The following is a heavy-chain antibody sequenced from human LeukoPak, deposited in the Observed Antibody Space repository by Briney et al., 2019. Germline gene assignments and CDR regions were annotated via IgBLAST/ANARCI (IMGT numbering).Heavy chain of an antibody. V-gene: IGHV4-59*01. CDR1: GVSISTYY. J-gene: IGHJ4*02. CDR2: IYYSGNT. CDR3: VRVFSSWPFDY. Sequence: PSETLSLTCTVSGVSISTYYWSWIRQPPGKALEWIGYIYYSGNTNYSPSLKSRVTISVDTSKNQFSLKLISVTAADTALYYCVRVFSSWPFDYWGQGTLVTVSS. D-gene: IGHD6-13*01.